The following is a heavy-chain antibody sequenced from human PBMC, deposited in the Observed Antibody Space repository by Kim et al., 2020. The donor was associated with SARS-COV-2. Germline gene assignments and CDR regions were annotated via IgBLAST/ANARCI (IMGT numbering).Heavy chain of an antibody. Sequence: GGSLRLSCAASGFTFSSYGMHWVRQAPGKGLEWVAVIWYDGSNKYYADSVKGRFTISRDNSKNTLYLQMNSLRAEDTAVYYCARDGGYSYGLKDWGQGTLVTVSS. J-gene: IGHJ4*02. V-gene: IGHV3-33*01. CDR2: IWYDGSNK. CDR1: GFTFSSYG. D-gene: IGHD5-18*01. CDR3: ARDGGYSYGLKD.